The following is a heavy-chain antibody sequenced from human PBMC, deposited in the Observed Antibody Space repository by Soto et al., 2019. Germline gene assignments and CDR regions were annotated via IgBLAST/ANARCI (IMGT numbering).Heavy chain of an antibody. CDR3: ARSYDILTGYYNRLGY. Sequence: TLSLTCTVSGGSISSGGYYWSWIRQHPGKGLEWIGYIYYSGSTYYNPSLKSRVTISVDTSKNQFSLKLSSVTAADTAVYYCARSYDILTGYYNRLGYWDQGTLVTVSS. CDR1: GGSISSGGYY. D-gene: IGHD3-9*01. CDR2: IYYSGST. J-gene: IGHJ4*02. V-gene: IGHV4-31*03.